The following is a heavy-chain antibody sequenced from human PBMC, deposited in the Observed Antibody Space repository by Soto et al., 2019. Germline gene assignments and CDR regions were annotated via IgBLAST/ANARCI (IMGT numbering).Heavy chain of an antibody. D-gene: IGHD5-18*01. CDR3: ARHRGYSYGSVYFDY. Sequence: SVKVSCKASGGTFSSYAISWVRQAPGQGLEWMGGIIPIFGTANYAQKFQGRVTITADESTSTAYMELSSLRSEDTAVYYCARHRGYSYGSVYFDYWGQGTLATVSS. CDR2: IIPIFGTA. V-gene: IGHV1-69*13. CDR1: GGTFSSYA. J-gene: IGHJ4*02.